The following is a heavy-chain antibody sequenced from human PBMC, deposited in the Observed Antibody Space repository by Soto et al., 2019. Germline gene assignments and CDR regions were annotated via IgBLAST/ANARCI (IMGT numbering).Heavy chain of an antibody. CDR1: GFTFSSYA. J-gene: IGHJ3*02. D-gene: IGHD6-13*01. Sequence: GGSLRLSCAASGFTFSSYAMHWVRQAPGKGLEYVSAISSNGGSTYYANSVKGRFTISRDNSKNTLYLQMGSLRAEDMAVYYCARSLPRIAGDAFDIWGQGTMVTVSS. CDR3: ARSLPRIAGDAFDI. V-gene: IGHV3-64*01. CDR2: ISSNGGST.